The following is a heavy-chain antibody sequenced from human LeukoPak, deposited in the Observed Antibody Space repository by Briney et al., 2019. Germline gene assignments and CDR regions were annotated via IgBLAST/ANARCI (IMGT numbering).Heavy chain of an antibody. D-gene: IGHD6-6*01. J-gene: IGHJ4*02. CDR1: GLTFSTNS. Sequence: GGSLRLSCAAAGLTFSTNSMNWVRQAPGKGLEWVSYISFSSSTIYYADSVKGRFTISRDNARNLLYLQMNSLRAEDTAVYYCAREAPRGTSSNPYYFDSWGQGTLVTVSS. CDR2: ISFSSSTI. V-gene: IGHV3-48*01. CDR3: AREAPRGTSSNPYYFDS.